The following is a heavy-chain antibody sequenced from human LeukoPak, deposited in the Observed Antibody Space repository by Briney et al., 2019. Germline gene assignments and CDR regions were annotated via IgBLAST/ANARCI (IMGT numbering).Heavy chain of an antibody. CDR3: ARAGYSSSSPDFDY. D-gene: IGHD6-6*01. J-gene: IGHJ4*02. CDR2: INHSGST. CDR1: GGSFGGYY. Sequence: SETLSLTCAVYGGSFGGYYWSWIRQPPGKGLEWIGEINHSGSTNYNPSLKSRVTISVDTSKNQFSLKLSSVTAADTAVYYCARAGYSSSSPDFDYWGQGTLVTVSS. V-gene: IGHV4-34*01.